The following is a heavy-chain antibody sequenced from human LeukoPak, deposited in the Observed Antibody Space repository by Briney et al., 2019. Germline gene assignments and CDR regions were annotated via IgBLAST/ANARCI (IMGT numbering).Heavy chain of an antibody. J-gene: IGHJ3*02. CDR2: ISAYNGST. Sequence: ASVKVSCKASGYTFTSYLISWVRQAPGQGLEWMGWISAYNGSTNSAQTVQSSVTMTTDTSTSTAYMELRSLRSDDTAVYYCARDSGFPGYSSGHTGAFDIWGQGTMVTVSS. V-gene: IGHV1-18*01. CDR1: GYTFTSYL. CDR3: ARDSGFPGYSSGHTGAFDI. D-gene: IGHD6-19*01.